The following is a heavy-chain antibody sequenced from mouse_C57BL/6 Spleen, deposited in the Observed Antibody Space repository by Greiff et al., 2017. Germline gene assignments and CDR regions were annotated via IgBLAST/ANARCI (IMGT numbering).Heavy chain of an antibody. D-gene: IGHD2-4*01. V-gene: IGHV1-19*01. Sequence: VQLQQSGPVLVKPGASVKMSCKASGYTFTDYYMNWVKQSHGKSLEWIGVINPYNGGTSYNQKFKGKATLTVDKSSSTAYMELNSRTSEDSAVYFCARMGDYDDAMDYWGQGTSVTVSS. CDR3: ARMGDYDDAMDY. CDR1: GYTFTDYY. CDR2: INPYNGGT. J-gene: IGHJ4*01.